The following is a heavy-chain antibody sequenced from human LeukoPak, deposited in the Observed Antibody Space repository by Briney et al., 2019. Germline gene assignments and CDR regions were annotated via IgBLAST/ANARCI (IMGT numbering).Heavy chain of an antibody. CDR2: ISYDGSNK. CDR3: AKDYDYVWGTYRYSPSGAFDI. Sequence: GRSLRLSCAASGFTFSSYGVHWVRQAPGKGLEWVAVISYDGSNKYYADSVKGRFTISRDNSKNTLYLQMNSLRAEDTAVYYCAKDYDYVWGTYRYSPSGAFDIWGQGTMVTVSS. J-gene: IGHJ3*02. D-gene: IGHD3-16*02. V-gene: IGHV3-30*18. CDR1: GFTFSSYG.